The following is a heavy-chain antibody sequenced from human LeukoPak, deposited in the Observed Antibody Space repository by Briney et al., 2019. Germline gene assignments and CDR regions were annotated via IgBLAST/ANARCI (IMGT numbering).Heavy chain of an antibody. J-gene: IGHJ4*02. Sequence: GGSLRLSCAASGLTVSTNYMSWVRQAPGKGLEWVSVIYSGDTTYYADSVKGRFTISRDNSKNTLFLQMNSLRAEDTAVYYCAREGVLRYFGDWGQGTLVTVSP. CDR3: AREGVLRYFGD. CDR2: IYSGDTT. V-gene: IGHV3-66*01. CDR1: GLTVSTNY. D-gene: IGHD3-9*01.